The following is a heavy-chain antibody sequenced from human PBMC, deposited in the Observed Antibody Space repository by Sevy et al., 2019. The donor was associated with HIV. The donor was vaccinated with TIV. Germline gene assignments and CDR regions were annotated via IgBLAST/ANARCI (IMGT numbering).Heavy chain of an antibody. J-gene: IGHJ4*02. V-gene: IGHV1-2*02. CDR2: INPKSGGS. Sequence: ASVKVSYKASGYTFTGQYIHWVRQAPGQGLEWMGWINPKSGGSNYAQEFQGRVTMTRDTSISTAYMELSGLTSDDPAAYYCARDLRLRGYSYGCFAYWGQGTLVTVSS. D-gene: IGHD5-18*01. CDR1: GYTFTGQY. CDR3: ARDLRLRGYSYGCFAY.